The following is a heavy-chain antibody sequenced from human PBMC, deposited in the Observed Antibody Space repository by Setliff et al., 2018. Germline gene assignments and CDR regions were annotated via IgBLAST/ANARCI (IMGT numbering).Heavy chain of an antibody. CDR1: GYTFSDYG. Sequence: ASVKVSCKASGYTFSDYGISWVRQAPGQGLEWMGWISPHTGNTFYAPQFQGRVIMTTDTSTNTAYMEVKSLTSDDTAVYYCARLVRYCTRTSCQRTPGAEYWGQGTLVTVSS. CDR2: ISPHTGNT. CDR3: ARLVRYCTRTSCQRTPGAEY. D-gene: IGHD2-2*01. V-gene: IGHV1-18*01. J-gene: IGHJ4*02.